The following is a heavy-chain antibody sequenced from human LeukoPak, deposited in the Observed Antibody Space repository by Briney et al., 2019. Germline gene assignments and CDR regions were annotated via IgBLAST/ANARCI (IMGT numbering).Heavy chain of an antibody. CDR3: ARAAVSYYYDSSSPRGAFDI. Sequence: PSETLSLTCTVSGYSISSGYYWGWIRQPPGKGLEWIGSIYHSGSTYYNPSLKSRVTISVDTSKNQFSLKLSSVTAADTAVYYCARAAVSYYYDSSSPRGAFDIWGQGTVVTVSS. V-gene: IGHV4-38-2*02. D-gene: IGHD3-22*01. J-gene: IGHJ3*02. CDR2: IYHSGST. CDR1: GYSISSGYY.